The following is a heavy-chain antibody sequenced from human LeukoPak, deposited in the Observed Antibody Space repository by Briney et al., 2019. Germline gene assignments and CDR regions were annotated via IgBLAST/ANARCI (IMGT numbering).Heavy chain of an antibody. V-gene: IGHV5-51*01. CDR3: ARRVTDSRGYYSAHYFDY. J-gene: IGHJ4*02. CDR1: GYNFTSYW. CDR2: IYLGDSDT. D-gene: IGHD3-22*01. Sequence: GESLKISCKGSGYNFTSYWISWVRQMPGKGLEWMGIIYLGDSDTRYSPSFQGQVTISADKSISTAYLQWSSLKASDTAMYYCARRVTDSRGYYSAHYFDYWGQGTLVTVSS.